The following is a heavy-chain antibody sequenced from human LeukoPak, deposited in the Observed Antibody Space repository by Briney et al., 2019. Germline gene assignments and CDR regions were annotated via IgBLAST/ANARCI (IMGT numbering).Heavy chain of an antibody. J-gene: IGHJ5*02. CDR2: IYYSGST. V-gene: IGHV4-61*08. CDR1: GGSISSGGYS. D-gene: IGHD3-10*01. Sequence: PSETLSLTCAVSGGSISSGGYSWSWIRQPPGKGLEWIGYIYYSGSTNYNPSLKSRVTISVDTSKNRFSLKLSSVTAADTAVYYCARVAGSGSYAWFDPWGQGTLVTVSS. CDR3: ARVAGSGSYAWFDP.